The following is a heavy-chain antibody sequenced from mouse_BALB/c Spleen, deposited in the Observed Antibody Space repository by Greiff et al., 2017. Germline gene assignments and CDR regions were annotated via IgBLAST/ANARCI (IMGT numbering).Heavy chain of an antibody. D-gene: IGHD1-1*01. CDR3: AREDYYGSSPWFAY. Sequence: EVQLVESGGGLVKPGGSLKLSCAASGFTFSDYYMYWVRQTPEKRLEWVATISDGGSYTYYPDSVKGRFTISRDNARNILYLQMSSLRSEDTAMYYCAREDYYGSSPWFAYWGQGTLVTVSA. CDR2: ISDGGSYT. J-gene: IGHJ3*01. CDR1: GFTFSDYY. V-gene: IGHV5-4*02.